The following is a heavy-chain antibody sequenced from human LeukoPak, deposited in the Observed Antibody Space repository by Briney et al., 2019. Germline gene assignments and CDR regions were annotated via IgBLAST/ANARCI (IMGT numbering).Heavy chain of an antibody. CDR3: ARHYYDSSGYYWAYYYGMDV. J-gene: IGHJ6*02. CDR2: IYYSGST. D-gene: IGHD3-22*01. V-gene: IGHV4-59*08. CDR1: GGSISSYY. Sequence: SATLSLTCTVSGGSISSYYWSWIRQPPGKGLEWIGYIYYSGSTNYNPSLKSRVTISVDTSKNQFSLKLSSVTAADTAVYYCARHYYDSSGYYWAYYYGMDVWGQGTTVTVSS.